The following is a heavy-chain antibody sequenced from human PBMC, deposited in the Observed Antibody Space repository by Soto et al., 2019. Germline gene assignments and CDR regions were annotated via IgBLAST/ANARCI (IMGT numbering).Heavy chain of an antibody. CDR1: GGTFSSYA. D-gene: IGHD6-13*01. CDR3: ARAGRAAARPDGYYGMDF. J-gene: IGHJ6*02. CDR2: IIPIFGTA. V-gene: IGHV1-69*12. Sequence: QVQLVQSGAEVKKPGSSVKVSCKASGGTFSSYAISWVRQAPGQGLEWMGGIIPIFGTANYAQKFQGRVTITADESTSSAYMELSSLRSEDTAVYYCARAGRAAARPDGYYGMDFWGQGTTVTVSS.